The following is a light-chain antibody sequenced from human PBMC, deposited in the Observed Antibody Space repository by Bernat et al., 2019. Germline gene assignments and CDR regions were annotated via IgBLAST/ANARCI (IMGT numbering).Light chain of an antibody. CDR3: QSSNGATREFT. V-gene: IGKV1-39*01. CDR1: QTTSHY. CDR2: GVS. J-gene: IGKJ3*01. Sequence: DIQMTQSPSSLSASVGDRVTITCRTSQTTSHYLNWYQQKPGKAPTLLIYGVSSLPSGVPSRFTGSGSGTAFTLTINNLQPEDFATYYCQSSNGATREFTLGPGTRVDVK.